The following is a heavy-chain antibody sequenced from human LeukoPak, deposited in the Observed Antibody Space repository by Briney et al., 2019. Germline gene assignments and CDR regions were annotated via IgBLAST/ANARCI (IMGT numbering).Heavy chain of an antibody. D-gene: IGHD3-22*01. Sequence: SETLSLTCTVSGGSISSGSYYWSWIRQPAGKGLEWIGYIYYSGSTNYNPSLKSRVTISVDTSKNQLSLKLSSVTAADTAVYYCARRRYYDSSGYYSFDYWGQGTLVTVSS. CDR2: IYYSGST. J-gene: IGHJ4*02. V-gene: IGHV4-61*10. CDR3: ARRRYYDSSGYYSFDY. CDR1: GGSISSGSYY.